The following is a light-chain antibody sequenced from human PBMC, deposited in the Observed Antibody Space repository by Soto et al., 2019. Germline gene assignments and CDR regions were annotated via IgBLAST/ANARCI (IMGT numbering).Light chain of an antibody. Sequence: EIVLTQSPATLSASPGERGTLSCRASQSVSSNLAWYQHKPGQAPRLLIYDASNRATGIPARFSGSGSGTDFTLTISGLEPEDFAVYYCQQRREWPPGATFGGGTKVEI. CDR2: DAS. CDR1: QSVSSN. CDR3: QQRREWPPGAT. V-gene: IGKV3-11*01. J-gene: IGKJ4*01.